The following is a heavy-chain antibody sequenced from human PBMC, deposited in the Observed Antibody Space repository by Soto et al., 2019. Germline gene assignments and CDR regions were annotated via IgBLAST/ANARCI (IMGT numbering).Heavy chain of an antibody. V-gene: IGHV1-3*01. CDR2: INAGNGNT. CDR1: GYTFTSYA. CDR3: ARESSSSWYYFDY. Sequence: ASVKVSCKASGYTFTSYAMHWVRQAPGQRLEWMGWINAGNGNTKYSQKFQGRVTITRDTSASTAYMELSSLRSEYTAVYYCARESSSSWYYFDYWGQGTLVTVSS. J-gene: IGHJ4*02. D-gene: IGHD6-13*01.